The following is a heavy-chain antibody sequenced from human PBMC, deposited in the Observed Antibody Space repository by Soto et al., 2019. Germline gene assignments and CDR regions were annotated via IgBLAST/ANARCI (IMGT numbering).Heavy chain of an antibody. J-gene: IGHJ4*02. Sequence: GGSLRLSCAASGFTFSSYAMSWVCQAPGKGLEWVSAISANGGSTYYADSVKGRFTISRDNSKNTLYLQMNSLRAEDTAVYYCAYPPWTTVPIDYWGQGTLVTVSS. CDR3: AYPPWTTVPIDY. CDR1: GFTFSSYA. V-gene: IGHV3-23*01. D-gene: IGHD4-17*01. CDR2: ISANGGST.